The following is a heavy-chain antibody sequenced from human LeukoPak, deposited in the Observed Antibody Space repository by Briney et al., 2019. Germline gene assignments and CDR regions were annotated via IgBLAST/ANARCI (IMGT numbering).Heavy chain of an antibody. J-gene: IGHJ4*02. CDR1: GFTLGSHA. D-gene: IGHD3-9*01. CDR2: ISYDGSNK. V-gene: IGHV3-30*04. Sequence: GGSLRLSCAASGFTLGSHAMHWVRQSPGKGLEWVAVISYDGSNKYYADYVKGRFTISRDNAKNSLYLQMSSLRAEDTAVYYCARATTYDILTGYFDYWGQGTLVTVSS. CDR3: ARATTYDILTGYFDY.